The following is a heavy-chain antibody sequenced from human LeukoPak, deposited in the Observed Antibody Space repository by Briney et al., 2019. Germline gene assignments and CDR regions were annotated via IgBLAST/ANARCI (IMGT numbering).Heavy chain of an antibody. CDR2: ISSSSSYI. Sequence: GGSLRLSCAASGFTFSSYSMSWVRQAPGKGLEWVSSISSSSSYIYYADSVKGRFTISRDNAKNSLYLQMNSLRAEDTAVYYCAREPDEWLPDAFDIWGQGTMVTVSS. V-gene: IGHV3-21*01. CDR1: GFTFSSYS. D-gene: IGHD3-3*01. CDR3: AREPDEWLPDAFDI. J-gene: IGHJ3*02.